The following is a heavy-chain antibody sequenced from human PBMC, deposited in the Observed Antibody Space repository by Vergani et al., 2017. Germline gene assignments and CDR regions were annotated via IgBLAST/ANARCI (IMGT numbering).Heavy chain of an antibody. J-gene: IGHJ4*02. CDR3: ARDSGSSFDY. D-gene: IGHD1-26*01. V-gene: IGHV4-39*07. CDR1: GGSISSSSYY. Sequence: QLQLQESGPGLVKPSETLSLTCTVPGGSISSSSYYWGWIRQPPGKGLEWIGSIYYSGSTNYNPSLKSRVTISVDTSKNQFSLKLSSVTAADTAVYYCARDSGSSFDYWGQGTLVTVSS. CDR2: IYYSGST.